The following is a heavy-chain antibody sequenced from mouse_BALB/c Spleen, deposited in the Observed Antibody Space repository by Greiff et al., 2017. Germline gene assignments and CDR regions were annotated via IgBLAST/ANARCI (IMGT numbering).Heavy chain of an antibody. V-gene: IGHV14-4*02. Sequence: EVQRVESGAELVRSGASVKLSCTASGFNIKDYYMPWVKQRPEQGLEWIGWIDPENGDTEYAPKFQGKATMTADTSSNTAYLQLSSLTSEDTAVYYCNAPYGRGMDYWGQGTTLTVSS. J-gene: IGHJ2*01. CDR1: GFNIKDYY. D-gene: IGHD2-1*01. CDR2: IDPENGDT. CDR3: NAPYGRGMDY.